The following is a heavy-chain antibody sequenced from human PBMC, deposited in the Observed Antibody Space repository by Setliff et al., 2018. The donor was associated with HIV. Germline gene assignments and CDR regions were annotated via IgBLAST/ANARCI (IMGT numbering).Heavy chain of an antibody. J-gene: IGHJ5*01. D-gene: IGHD6-19*01. CDR3: AGHPVTSGWLSLNWFDP. Sequence: SETLSLTCSVSGGSLNTSSYYWAWVRQPPGNELEWIGSIYHDGTTHYRSSLRSRAAISIDTSKSQISLKVRSVTAADTAVYFCAGHPVTSGWLSLNWFDPWGQGILVTVSS. CDR2: IYHDGTT. V-gene: IGHV4-39*07. CDR1: GGSLNTSSYY.